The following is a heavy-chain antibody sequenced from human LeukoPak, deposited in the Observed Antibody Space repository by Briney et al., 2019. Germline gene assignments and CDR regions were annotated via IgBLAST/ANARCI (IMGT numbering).Heavy chain of an antibody. CDR2: VSDDGSTT. D-gene: IGHD1-1*01. CDR1: GFTFSNYA. CDR3: VRHNAARAFDI. V-gene: IGHV3-74*03. Sequence: QPGGSLRLSCGASGFTFSNYAMSWVRQAPGKGLVWVSRVSDDGSTTTYADSVKGRFTISRDNAKNTLYLQLNSLRPDDTAVYYCVRHNAARAFDIWGQGTMVIVSS. J-gene: IGHJ3*02.